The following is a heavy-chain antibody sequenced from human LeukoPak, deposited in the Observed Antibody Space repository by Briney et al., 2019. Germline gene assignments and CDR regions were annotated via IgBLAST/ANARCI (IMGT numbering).Heavy chain of an antibody. CDR2: ISGSGGST. D-gene: IGHD4-23*01. CDR1: GFTFSSYA. Sequence: GGSLRLSCAASGFTFSSYAMSWVRQAPGKGLEWVSAISGSGGSTYYADSVKGRFTISRDNSKNTLYLQMNSLRAEDTAVYYCAKDGAFDYGGNSGDYYYYMDVWGKGTTVTVSS. V-gene: IGHV3-23*01. J-gene: IGHJ6*03. CDR3: AKDGAFDYGGNSGDYYYYMDV.